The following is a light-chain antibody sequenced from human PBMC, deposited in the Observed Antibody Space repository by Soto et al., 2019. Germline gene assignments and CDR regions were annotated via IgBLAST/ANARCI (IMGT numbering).Light chain of an antibody. CDR3: QQLITSPFT. CDR2: AAS. V-gene: IGKV1-9*01. Sequence: DIQLTQSPSFLSGTVGDRVTITCRASQGISGYLAWYQQKPGKAPKLLVYAASTLQSGVPSRFSGRGSGTEFTLTISSLQPEDFATYYCQQLITSPFTFGPGTKVDIK. J-gene: IGKJ3*01. CDR1: QGISGY.